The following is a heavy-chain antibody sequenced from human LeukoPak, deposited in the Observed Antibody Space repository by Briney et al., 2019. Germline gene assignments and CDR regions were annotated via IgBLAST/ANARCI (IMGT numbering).Heavy chain of an antibody. Sequence: SETLSLTCAVSGTSFTTYYWSCIRQTPGKGLEWIGEVNHSGYTNMNPSLKSRVTISVDTSKNQFSLMMTSVTAADTAAYFCARMSTGHDYWGQGILVTVSS. CDR1: GTSFTTYY. V-gene: IGHV4-34*01. J-gene: IGHJ4*02. CDR3: ARMSTGHDY. D-gene: IGHD5/OR15-5a*01. CDR2: VNHSGYT.